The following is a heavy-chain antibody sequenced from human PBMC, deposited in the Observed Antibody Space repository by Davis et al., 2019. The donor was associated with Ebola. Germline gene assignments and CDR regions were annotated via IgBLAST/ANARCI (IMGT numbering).Heavy chain of an antibody. Sequence: GGSLRLSCAASGFTFSGSAMHWVRQASGKGLEWVGRIRSKANSYETAYAASVKGRFTISRDDSKNTAYLQMNSLKTEDTAVYYCSMGATTGDYWGQGTLVTVSS. CDR3: SMGATTGDY. D-gene: IGHD1-26*01. V-gene: IGHV3-73*01. CDR2: IRSKANSYET. CDR1: GFTFSGSA. J-gene: IGHJ4*02.